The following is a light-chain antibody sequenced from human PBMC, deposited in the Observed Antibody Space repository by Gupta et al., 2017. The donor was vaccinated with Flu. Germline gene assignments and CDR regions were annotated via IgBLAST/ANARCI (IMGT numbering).Light chain of an antibody. J-gene: IGLJ3*02. CDR3: AAWDDSLNGPV. Sequence: HSLLTQPPSASGTPGQRVTISCSGSSSNIGSNTVNWYQQLPGTAPKLRIYSNNQRPSGVPDRFSGSKSGTYAYLAISGLQSEDEADYYCAAWDDSLNGPVFGGGTQLTVI. V-gene: IGLV1-44*01. CDR2: SNN. CDR1: SSNIGSNT.